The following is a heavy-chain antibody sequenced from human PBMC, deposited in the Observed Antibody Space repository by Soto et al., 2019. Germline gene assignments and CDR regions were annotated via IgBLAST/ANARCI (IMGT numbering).Heavy chain of an antibody. CDR1: GGSISSGGYY. CDR3: AREITKLNWFDP. D-gene: IGHD3-16*01. J-gene: IGHJ5*02. V-gene: IGHV4-31*03. CDR2: IYYSGST. Sequence: TLSLTCTVSGGSISSGGYYWSWIRQHPGKGLEWIGYIYYSGSTYYNPSLKSRVTISVDTSKNQFSLKLSSVTAADTAVYYCAREITKLNWFDPWGQGTLVTVSS.